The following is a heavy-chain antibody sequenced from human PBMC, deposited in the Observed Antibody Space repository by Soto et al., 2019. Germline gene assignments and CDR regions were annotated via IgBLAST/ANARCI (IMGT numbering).Heavy chain of an antibody. D-gene: IGHD2-21*02. CDR2: ISHSGST. V-gene: IGHV4-30-2*01. J-gene: IGHJ4*02. CDR3: ARDNGGDLDY. Sequence: PSETLSLTCAVSGGSTSSGGFSWSWIRQPPGKGLEWIGYISHSGSTSYNPSLKSRVTISVDRSKNQFSLKLSSMTAADTAVYYCARDNGGDLDYWGQGTLVTVSS. CDR1: GGSTSSGGFS.